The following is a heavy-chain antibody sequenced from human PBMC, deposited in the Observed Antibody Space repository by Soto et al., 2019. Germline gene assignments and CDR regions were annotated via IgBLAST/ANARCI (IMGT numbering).Heavy chain of an antibody. J-gene: IGHJ4*02. CDR2: ISYDGSKR. Sequence: PGGSLRLACVASGFTFSSSGMHWVRQAPGKGLEWVGFISYDGSKRFLGDSVKGRFIISRDNSKNTVYVEMNDLRNEDTAVYYCAKDLGYDSSGFYRQSDYRAQGILVTGSS. D-gene: IGHD3-22*01. CDR3: AKDLGYDSSGFYRQSDY. CDR1: GFTFSSSG. V-gene: IGHV3-30*18.